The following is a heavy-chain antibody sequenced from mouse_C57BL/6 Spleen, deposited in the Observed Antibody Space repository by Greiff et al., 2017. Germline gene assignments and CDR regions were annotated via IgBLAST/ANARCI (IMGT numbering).Heavy chain of an antibody. CDR1: GYTFTSYW. J-gene: IGHJ2*01. CDR3: AREGLRRGGYYFDY. CDR2: IYPGSGST. V-gene: IGHV1-55*01. D-gene: IGHD2-4*01. Sequence: QVQLQQPGAELVNPGASVKMSCKASGYTFTSYWITWVKQRPGQGLEWIGDIYPGSGSTNYNEKFKSKATLTVDTSSSTAYMLLSSLTSEDSAVYYCAREGLRRGGYYFDYWGQGTTLTGSS.